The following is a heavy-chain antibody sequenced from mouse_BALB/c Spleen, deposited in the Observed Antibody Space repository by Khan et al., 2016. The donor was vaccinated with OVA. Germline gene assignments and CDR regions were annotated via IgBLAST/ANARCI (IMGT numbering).Heavy chain of an antibody. CDR2: ISYSGST. D-gene: IGHD1-1*01. J-gene: IGHJ1*01. CDR1: GDSITSCY. V-gene: IGHV3-8*02. Sequence: EVQLQESGPSLVKPSQTLSLTCSVTGDSITSCYWNWIRQFPGNKLEYMGYISYSGSTYYNPSLKSRISITRDTSKNEYYMQLNSGTTEDTASYYGARAGSGYVDWYFDVWGAGTTVTVSA. CDR3: ARAGSGYVDWYFDV.